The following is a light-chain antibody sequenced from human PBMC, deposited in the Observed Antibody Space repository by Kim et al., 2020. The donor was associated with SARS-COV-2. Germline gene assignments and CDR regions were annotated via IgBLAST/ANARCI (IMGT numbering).Light chain of an antibody. CDR1: QSISGVD. J-gene: IGKJ5*01. Sequence: SPGQSTTLSCQASQSISGVDLAWYQQKPGQATKRLIYGVSSRATGIPDRFSGSGSGTDLTLSISRLEPEDFAMYYCQHYGISPPTFGQGTRLEIK. CDR2: GVS. CDR3: QHYGISPPT. V-gene: IGKV3-20*01.